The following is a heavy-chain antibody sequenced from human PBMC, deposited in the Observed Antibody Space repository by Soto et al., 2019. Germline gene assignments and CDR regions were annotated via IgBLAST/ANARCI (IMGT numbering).Heavy chain of an antibody. CDR3: ARDRPTMVRGVTYNWFDP. CDR1: GYTFTSYG. V-gene: IGHV1-18*01. CDR2: ISAYNGNT. J-gene: IGHJ5*02. D-gene: IGHD3-10*01. Sequence: GASVKVSGKASGYTFTSYGISWVRQAPGQGLEWMGWISAYNGNTNYAQKLQGRVTMTTDTSTSTAYMELRSLRSDDTAVYYCARDRPTMVRGVTYNWFDPWGQGTLVTVSS.